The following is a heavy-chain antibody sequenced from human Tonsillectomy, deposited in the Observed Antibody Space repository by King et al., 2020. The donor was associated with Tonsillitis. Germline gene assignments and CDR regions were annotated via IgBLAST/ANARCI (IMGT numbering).Heavy chain of an antibody. CDR1: GFTFDDYA. Sequence: VQLVESGGGLVQPGRSLRLSCAASGFTFDDYAMHWVRQGPGKGLEWGSGISWNSGSIGYADSAKGRFTISRDNAKNSLYLQMNSLRAEDTALYYCAKDISMVRGGEFDYWGQGTLVTVSS. J-gene: IGHJ4*02. CDR2: ISWNSGSI. D-gene: IGHD3-10*01. CDR3: AKDISMVRGGEFDY. V-gene: IGHV3-9*01.